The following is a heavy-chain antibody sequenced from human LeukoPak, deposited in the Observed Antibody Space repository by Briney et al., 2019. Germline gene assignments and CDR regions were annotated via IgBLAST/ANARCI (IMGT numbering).Heavy chain of an antibody. V-gene: IGHV3-23*01. D-gene: IGHD6-6*01. CDR1: GFTFRRFA. J-gene: IGHJ3*02. CDR3: GKEMGQQLVLPDAFDI. CDR2: ISGSGTST. Sequence: GGSLRLSCAASGFTFRRFAMSWVRQAPGKGLEWVSAISGSGTSTYYADSVKGRFTVSRDNSENTLYLQMNSLRADDTAVYYCGKEMGQQLVLPDAFDIWGQGTMVTVSS.